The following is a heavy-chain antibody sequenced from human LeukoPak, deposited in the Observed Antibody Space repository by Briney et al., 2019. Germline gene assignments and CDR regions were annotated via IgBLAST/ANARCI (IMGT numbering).Heavy chain of an antibody. CDR1: GYTFTTYW. V-gene: IGHV5-51*01. J-gene: IGHJ4*02. D-gene: IGHD3-22*01. CDR3: ARQPLYESSGYPGY. Sequence: GESLKISCKGSGYTFTTYWIGWVRQMSGKGLEWMGIIYPGDSDTRYSPSFQGQVTISADKSISTAYLQWSSLKASDTAMYYCARQPLYESSGYPGYWGQGTLVTVSS. CDR2: IYPGDSDT.